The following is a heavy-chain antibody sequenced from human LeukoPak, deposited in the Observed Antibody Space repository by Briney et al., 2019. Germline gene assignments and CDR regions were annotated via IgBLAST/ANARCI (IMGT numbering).Heavy chain of an antibody. CDR3: ARNQGEGAFDI. V-gene: IGHV3-30*04. J-gene: IGHJ3*02. D-gene: IGHD1-14*01. CDR2: ISYDGSNK. CDR1: GFTFSSYA. Sequence: PGGSLRLSCAASGFTFSSYAMHWVRQAPGKGLEWVALISYDGSNKYYADSVKGRFTISRDNSKNTLYLQMNGLRAEDTAVFYCARNQGEGAFDIWGQGTIVTVSS.